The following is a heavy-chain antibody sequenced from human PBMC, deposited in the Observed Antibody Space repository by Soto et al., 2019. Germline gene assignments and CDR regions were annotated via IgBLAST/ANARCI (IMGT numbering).Heavy chain of an antibody. CDR3: ARVPGYSIGDL. V-gene: IGHV1-3*01. CDR2: INAGNGNT. Sequence: QVQLVQSGAEVKKPGASVKVSCKASGYTFTSYAMHWVRQAPGQRLEWMGWINAGNGNTKYSQKFQGRVTITRDKSASTDYMELSSLRSEDTAVYYCARVPGYSIGDLWGRGTLVTVSS. D-gene: IGHD2-21*01. J-gene: IGHJ2*01. CDR1: GYTFTSYA.